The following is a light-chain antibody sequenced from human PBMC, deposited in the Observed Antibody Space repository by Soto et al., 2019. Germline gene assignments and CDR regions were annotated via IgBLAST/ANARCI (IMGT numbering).Light chain of an antibody. CDR3: QQYGSSGT. V-gene: IGKV3-20*01. CDR2: GAS. Sequence: EIVLTQSPGTLSLPTGERATLSCRASQSVSNNYLAWYQQKPGQAPRLLIYGASNRATGIPDRFSGSGSGTDFTLTISRLEPEDFAVYYCQQYGSSGTFAQGTKVDIK. CDR1: QSVSNNY. J-gene: IGKJ1*01.